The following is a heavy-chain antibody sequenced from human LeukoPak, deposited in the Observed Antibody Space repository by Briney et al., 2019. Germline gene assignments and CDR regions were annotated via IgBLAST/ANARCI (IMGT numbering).Heavy chain of an antibody. CDR3: ARGHGSGSAHYFDP. J-gene: IGHJ5*02. Sequence: ASVKVSCKASGYTFTSYDMHWVRQAPGQGLEWMGIINSSGGSTSYAQKFPGRVSMTRDMSTSTFYLELSSLRSEDTAVYYCARGHGSGSAHYFDPWGQGTLVTVSS. D-gene: IGHD3-10*01. CDR1: GYTFTSYD. V-gene: IGHV1-46*01. CDR2: INSSGGST.